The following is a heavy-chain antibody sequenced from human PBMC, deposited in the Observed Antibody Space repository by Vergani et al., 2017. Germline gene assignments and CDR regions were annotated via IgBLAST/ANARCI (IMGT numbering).Heavy chain of an antibody. J-gene: IGHJ4*02. Sequence: QLQLQESGPGLLKPSETLSLTCSVSGTSISGSSDYWGWIRQPPGKGLEWIGSIYHSGSTYYNPSLKSRVTISVDTSKNQFSLKLSSVTAADTAVYYCARLGVRGSGSYRVFDYWGQGTLVTVSS. D-gene: IGHD3-10*01. CDR3: ARLGVRGSGSYRVFDY. V-gene: IGHV4-39*07. CDR1: GTSISGSSDY. CDR2: IYHSGST.